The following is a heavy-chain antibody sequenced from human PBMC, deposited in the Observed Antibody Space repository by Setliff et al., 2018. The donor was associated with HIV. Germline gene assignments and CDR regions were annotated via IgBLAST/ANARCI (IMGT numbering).Heavy chain of an antibody. Sequence: SVKVSCKASGYTFTSYPMHWVRQAPGQGLEWLGGIIPVFETTNYAQRFQGRVTITADESTSTADMELSSLTSEDTAVYYCARVVYDYVSGSYRYIDFWAQGTLVTVSS. CDR3: ARVVYDYVSGSYRYIDF. J-gene: IGHJ4*02. CDR2: IIPVFETT. CDR1: GYTFTSYP. D-gene: IGHD3-16*02. V-gene: IGHV1-69*13.